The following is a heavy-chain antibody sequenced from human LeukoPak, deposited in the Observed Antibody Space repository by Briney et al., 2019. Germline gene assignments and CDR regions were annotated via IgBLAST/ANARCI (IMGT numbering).Heavy chain of an antibody. CDR2: IYYSGST. D-gene: IGHD3-22*01. CDR3: ARLESTSYYDSSGYKRFDALDI. Sequence: SETLSLTCTVSGGSISSYHWNWIRQPPGKGLEWIGYIYYSGSTNYNPSLKSRVTISVDTSKNQFSLKLSSVTAADTAVYYCARLESTSYYDSSGYKRFDALDIWGRGTTVTVSS. J-gene: IGHJ3*02. CDR1: GGSISSYH. V-gene: IGHV4-59*08.